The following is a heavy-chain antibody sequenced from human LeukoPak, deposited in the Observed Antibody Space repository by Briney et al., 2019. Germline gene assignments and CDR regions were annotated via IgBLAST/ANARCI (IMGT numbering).Heavy chain of an antibody. D-gene: IGHD3-3*01. V-gene: IGHV3-48*04. CDR2: ISSSGSTI. Sequence: PGGSLRLSCAASGFTFSSYSMNWVRQAPGKGLEWVSYISSSGSTIYYADSVKGRFTISRDNAKNSLYLQMNSLRAEDTAVYYCARDWGFWSGYYPGYMDVWGKGTTVTVSS. J-gene: IGHJ6*03. CDR3: ARDWGFWSGYYPGYMDV. CDR1: GFTFSSYS.